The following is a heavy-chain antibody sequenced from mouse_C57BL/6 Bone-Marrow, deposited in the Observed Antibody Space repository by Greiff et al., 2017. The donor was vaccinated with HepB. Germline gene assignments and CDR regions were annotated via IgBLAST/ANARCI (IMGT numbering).Heavy chain of an antibody. J-gene: IGHJ2*01. Sequence: VHVKQSGPELVKPGASVKISCKASGYSFTDYHMNWVKQSNGKSLEWIGVINPNYGTTSYNQKFKGKATLTVDQSSRTAYMQLNSLTSEDSAVYYCARRGVYGYDYWGQGTTLTVSS. D-gene: IGHD2-2*01. CDR2: INPNYGTT. CDR1: GYSFTDYH. V-gene: IGHV1-39*01. CDR3: ARRGVYGYDY.